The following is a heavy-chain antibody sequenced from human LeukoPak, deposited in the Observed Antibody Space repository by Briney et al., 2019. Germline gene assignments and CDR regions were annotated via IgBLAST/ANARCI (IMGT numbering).Heavy chain of an antibody. CDR1: GGTFSRYV. CDR2: IIPIFGTA. Sequence: SVKVSCKASGGTFSRYVISWVAQAPGQGLGGMGGIIPIFGTANYAQKFQGRVTITTDESTSTAYMELSSLRSEDTAVYYCARETGIADAFDIWGQGTMVTVSS. CDR3: ARETGIADAFDI. D-gene: IGHD6-13*01. V-gene: IGHV1-69*05. J-gene: IGHJ3*02.